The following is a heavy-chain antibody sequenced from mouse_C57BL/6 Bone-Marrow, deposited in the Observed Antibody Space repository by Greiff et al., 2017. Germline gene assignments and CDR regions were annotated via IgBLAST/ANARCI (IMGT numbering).Heavy chain of an antibody. J-gene: IGHJ4*01. V-gene: IGHV1-19*01. D-gene: IGHD2-3*01. CDR1: GYTFTDYY. CDR2: IIPYNGGT. Sequence: EVQLQQSGPVLVKPGASVKMSCKASGYTFTDYYMNWVKQSHGKSLEWIGVIIPYNGGTNYNQKFKGKATLTVDKSSSRAYMELNSRTSEDSAVYYCARKGIYDGYYVRAMDYWGQGTSVTVSS. CDR3: ARKGIYDGYYVRAMDY.